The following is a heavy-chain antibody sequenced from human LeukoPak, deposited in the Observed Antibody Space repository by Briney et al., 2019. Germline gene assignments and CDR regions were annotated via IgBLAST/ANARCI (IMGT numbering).Heavy chain of an antibody. CDR2: ISPNSDDT. CDR1: GYTFTGYY. CDR3: ARGGFDY. Sequence: ASVKVSCKASGYTFTGYYLHWVRQAPGQGLEWMGWISPNSDDTNYAQKFRGRVNMTRDTSISTAYMELSRLRSDDTAIYYCARGGFDYWGQGALVTVSS. J-gene: IGHJ4*02. V-gene: IGHV1-2*02.